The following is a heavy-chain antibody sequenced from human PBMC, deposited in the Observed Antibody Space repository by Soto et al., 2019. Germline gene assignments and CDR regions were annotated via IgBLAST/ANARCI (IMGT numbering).Heavy chain of an antibody. Sequence: PGESLKISCKGSGYSFTSYWISWVRQMPGKGLGWMGRIDPSDSYTNYSPSFQGHVTISADKSISTAYLQWSSLKASDTAMYYCARPPSYYGSGSPPWMDVWGQGTTVTVSS. CDR3: ARPPSYYGSGSPPWMDV. D-gene: IGHD3-10*01. CDR1: GYSFTSYW. V-gene: IGHV5-10-1*01. J-gene: IGHJ6*02. CDR2: IDPSDSYT.